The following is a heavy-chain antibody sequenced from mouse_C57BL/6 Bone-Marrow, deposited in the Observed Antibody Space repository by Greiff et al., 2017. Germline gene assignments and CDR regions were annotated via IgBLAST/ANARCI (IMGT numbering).Heavy chain of an antibody. J-gene: IGHJ3*01. V-gene: IGHV1-81*01. CDR3: ARGQLRLRFAY. CDR2: IYPRSGNT. Sequence: VQLQQSGAELARPGASVKLSCKASGYTFTSYGISWVKQRTGQGLEWIGEIYPRSGNTYYNEKFKGKATLTADKSSSTAYMELRSLKSEDSAVYFCARGQLRLRFAYWGQGTLVTVSA. CDR1: GYTFTSYG. D-gene: IGHD3-2*02.